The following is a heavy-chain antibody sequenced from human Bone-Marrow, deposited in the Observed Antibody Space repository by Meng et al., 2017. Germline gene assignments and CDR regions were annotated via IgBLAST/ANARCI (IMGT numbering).Heavy chain of an antibody. CDR2: ISSSGSTI. Sequence: QGQRVGSGAGVGKPVGALRLSCAASGVTFSDYYMSWIRQAPGEGLEWVSCISSSGSTINYAHSVKGRFTISRDNAKNSLYLQMTSLRAEDTAVYYCARDCGSVATCFDYWAREPWSPSPQ. V-gene: IGHV3-11*01. CDR1: GVTFSDYY. CDR3: ARDCGSVATCFDY. D-gene: IGHD5-12*01. J-gene: IGHJ4*02.